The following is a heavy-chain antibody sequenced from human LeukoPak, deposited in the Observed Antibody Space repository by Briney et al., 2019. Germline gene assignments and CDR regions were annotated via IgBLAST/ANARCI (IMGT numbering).Heavy chain of an antibody. D-gene: IGHD6-6*01. V-gene: IGHV3-74*01. Sequence: GGSLTLSCAASGFTFSTYWMHWVRQAPGKGLVWVSRIKSDGSATTYADSVKGRFTISRDNAKNTLYMEMNSLRAEDTAVYYCARGPNVPDYWGQGTLVTVSS. CDR3: ARGPNVPDY. CDR2: IKSDGSAT. J-gene: IGHJ4*02. CDR1: GFTFSTYW.